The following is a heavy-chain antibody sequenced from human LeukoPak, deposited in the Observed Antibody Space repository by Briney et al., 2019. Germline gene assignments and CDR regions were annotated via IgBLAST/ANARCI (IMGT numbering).Heavy chain of an antibody. CDR2: ISAYNGNT. J-gene: IGHJ4*02. D-gene: IGHD2-15*01. CDR3: ARDLRSGLSFYYFDY. CDR1: GYTFTSFG. V-gene: IGHV1-18*01. Sequence: ASVKVSCKASGYTFTSFGISWVRQAPGQGLEWMGWISAYNGNTNYAQKLQGRVTMTTDTSTNTAYMELRSLRSDDTAMYYCARDLRSGLSFYYFDYWGQGTLVTVSS.